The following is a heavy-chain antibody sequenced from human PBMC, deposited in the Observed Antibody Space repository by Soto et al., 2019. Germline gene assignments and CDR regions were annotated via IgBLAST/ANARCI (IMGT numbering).Heavy chain of an antibody. Sequence: SETLSLTCAVSGVSISSGGYCWSWIRQPPGKGLEWIGYIYHSGSTYYNPSPKSRVTISVDRSKNQFSLKLSSVTAADTAVYYCARVPDYWGQGTLVTVSS. V-gene: IGHV4-30-2*01. CDR3: ARVPDY. J-gene: IGHJ4*02. CDR1: GVSISSGGYC. CDR2: IYHSGST.